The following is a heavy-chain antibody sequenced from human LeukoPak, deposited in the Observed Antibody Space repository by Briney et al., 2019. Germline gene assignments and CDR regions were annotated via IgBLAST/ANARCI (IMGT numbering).Heavy chain of an antibody. J-gene: IGHJ3*02. CDR1: AFTFSSYS. Sequence: PGGSLRLSCTASAFTFSSYSMNWVRQAPGKGLEWVSSISSSSDYISYADSVKGRFTISRDNAKNSLYLQMNSLRADDTAVYYCAGAGIAVCGLPFDIWGQGTIVTVSS. V-gene: IGHV3-21*06. CDR3: AGAGIAVCGLPFDI. D-gene: IGHD6-19*01. CDR2: ISSSSDYI.